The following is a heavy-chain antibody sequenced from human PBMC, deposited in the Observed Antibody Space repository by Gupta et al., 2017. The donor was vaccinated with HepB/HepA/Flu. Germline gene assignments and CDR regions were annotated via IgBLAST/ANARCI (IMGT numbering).Heavy chain of an antibody. Sequence: QVQLVQSGAEVKKPGASVKVSCKASGDTFTSYALHWVLQSPGQRLEWMGWINAGNGNTKYSQKFQGRVTITRDTSASTAYMELSSLRSEDTAVYYCARDLADYGDYHNWFDPWGQGTLVTVSS. CDR1: GDTFTSYA. V-gene: IGHV1-3*01. CDR2: INAGNGNT. J-gene: IGHJ5*02. CDR3: ARDLADYGDYHNWFDP. D-gene: IGHD4-17*01.